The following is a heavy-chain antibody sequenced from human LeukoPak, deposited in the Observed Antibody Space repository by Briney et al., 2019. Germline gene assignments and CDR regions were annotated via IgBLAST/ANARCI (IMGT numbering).Heavy chain of an antibody. J-gene: IGHJ4*02. CDR3: ARSPNCGGDCF. Sequence: GGSLRLSCAASGFTFSSYTMNWVRQAPGKGLEWVSSFSRSGPYIYYADSVKGRFTISRDNAKNTLFLQMNSLRAEDTAVYYCARSPNCGGDCFWGQGTLVTVSS. CDR2: FSRSGPYI. D-gene: IGHD2-21*02. V-gene: IGHV3-21*01. CDR1: GFTFSSYT.